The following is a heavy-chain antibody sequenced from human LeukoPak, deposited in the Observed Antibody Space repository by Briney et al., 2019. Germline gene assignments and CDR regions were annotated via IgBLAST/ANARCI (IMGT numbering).Heavy chain of an antibody. CDR1: GFTFSSYA. CDR3: VNPYYYGSGSYYGGYYFDY. J-gene: IGHJ4*02. V-gene: IGHV3-23*01. D-gene: IGHD3-10*01. Sequence: GGSLRLSCAASGFTFSSYAMSWVRQAPGKGLEWVSAISGSGGSTYYADSVKGRFTISRDNSKNTLYLQMNSLRAEDTAVYYSVNPYYYGSGSYYGGYYFDYWGQGTLVTVSS. CDR2: ISGSGGST.